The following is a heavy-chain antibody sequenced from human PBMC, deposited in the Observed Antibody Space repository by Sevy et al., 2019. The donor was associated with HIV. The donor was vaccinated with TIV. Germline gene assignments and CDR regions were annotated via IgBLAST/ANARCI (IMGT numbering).Heavy chain of an antibody. V-gene: IGHV3-21*01. J-gene: IGHJ4*02. CDR1: GFTFSTYS. D-gene: IGHD6-13*01. CDR2: ISSSSNYI. Sequence: GGSLRLSCAASGFTFSTYSMNWVRQGPGKGLEWVSSISSSSNYIYYADSVKGRFTISRDNAKNSMYLQMNSLRAEDTAVYYCARDEGAAPGPYYFDSWCQGTLVTVSS. CDR3: ARDEGAAPGPYYFDS.